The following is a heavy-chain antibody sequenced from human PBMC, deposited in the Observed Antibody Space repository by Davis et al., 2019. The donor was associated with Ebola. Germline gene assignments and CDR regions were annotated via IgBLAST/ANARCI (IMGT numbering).Heavy chain of an antibody. J-gene: IGHJ6*02. CDR2: IIPIFGTA. CDR3: ARARFYYYYGMDV. V-gene: IGHV1-69*13. CDR1: GGTFSSYA. Sequence: AASVKVSCKASGGTFSSYAISWVRQAPGQGLEWMGGIIPIFGTANYAQKFQGRVTITADESTSTAYMELSSLRSEGTAVYYCARARFYYYYGMDVWGQGTTVTVSS.